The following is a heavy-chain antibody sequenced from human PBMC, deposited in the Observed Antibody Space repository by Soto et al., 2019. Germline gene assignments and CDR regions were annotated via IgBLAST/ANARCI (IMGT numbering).Heavy chain of an antibody. CDR2: IWYDGSNK. CDR3: AREWDDSSGYLVPPDY. V-gene: IGHV3-33*01. CDR1: GFTFSSYG. J-gene: IGHJ4*02. Sequence: GGSLRLSCAASGFTFSSYGMHWVRQAPGKGLEWVAVIWYDGSNKYYADSVKGRFTISRDNSKNTLYLQMNSLRAEDTAVYYCAREWDDSSGYLVPPDYWGQGTLVTVAS. D-gene: IGHD3-22*01.